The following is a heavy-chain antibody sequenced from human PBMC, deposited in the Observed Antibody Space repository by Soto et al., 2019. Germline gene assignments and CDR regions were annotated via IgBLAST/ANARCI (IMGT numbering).Heavy chain of an antibody. D-gene: IGHD3-10*01. CDR2: ISSSSSTI. Sequence: GGSLRLSCAASGFTFSSYSMNCVRQAPGKGLEWDSYISSSSSTIYYADSVKGRFTISRDNAKNSLYLQMNSLRDEDTAVYYCATEKDRGYYYYGMDVWGQGTTVTVSS. V-gene: IGHV3-48*02. J-gene: IGHJ6*02. CDR3: ATEKDRGYYYYGMDV. CDR1: GFTFSSYS.